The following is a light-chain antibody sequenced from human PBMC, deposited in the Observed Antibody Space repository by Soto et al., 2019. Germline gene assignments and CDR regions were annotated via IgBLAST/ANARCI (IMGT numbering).Light chain of an antibody. CDR3: GTWDSSLSAYYV. Sequence: QSVLTQPPSVSAAPGQKVTISCSGSSSNIGNNYVSWYQQLPGTAPKLLIYDNNKRPSGIPDRFSGSKSGTSATLGITGLLTGDEADYYCGTWDSSLSAYYVFGTGTKLTVL. CDR2: DNN. J-gene: IGLJ1*01. CDR1: SSNIGNNY. V-gene: IGLV1-51*01.